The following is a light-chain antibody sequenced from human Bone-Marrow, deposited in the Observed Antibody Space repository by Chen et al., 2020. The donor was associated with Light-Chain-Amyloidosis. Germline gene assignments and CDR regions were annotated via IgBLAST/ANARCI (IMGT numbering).Light chain of an antibody. CDR3: SSYTITNPLV. CDR1: SSDVGGDNH. CDR2: EVT. J-gene: IGLJ1*01. Sequence: QSALTQPASVSGSPGQSITISCTGTSSDVGGDNHVSWYQQHPDKAPKLMIYEVTNRPSWVPDRFSGPKADNTASLTISGLQTEDEADYFCSSYTITNPLVFGSGTRVTVL. V-gene: IGLV2-14*01.